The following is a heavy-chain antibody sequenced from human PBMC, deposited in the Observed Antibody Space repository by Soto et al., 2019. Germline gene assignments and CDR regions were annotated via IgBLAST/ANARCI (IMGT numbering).Heavy chain of an antibody. J-gene: IGHJ6*03. V-gene: IGHV4-31*11. D-gene: IGHD2-2*01. CDR3: AREVVEPAAMGNHYYYMDV. Sequence: PSETLSLTCAVSGASVSSDLYYWTWIRQPPGKGLEWIGYIYHSGSTYYNPPLESRVTISVDTSKNQFSLRLSSVTAADTAVYYCAREVVEPAAMGNHYYYMDVWGKGTTVTVSS. CDR2: IYHSGST. CDR1: GASVSSDLYY.